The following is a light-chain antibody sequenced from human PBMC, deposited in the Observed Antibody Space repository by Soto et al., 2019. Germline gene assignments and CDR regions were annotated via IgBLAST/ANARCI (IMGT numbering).Light chain of an antibody. J-gene: IGKJ1*01. CDR2: EAS. V-gene: IGKV3-11*01. Sequence: EIVLTQSPATLSLSPGERATLSCRASQSVSSSLAWYQQKLGQAPRLLIYEASDRATGIPARFSGSGSGTDFTLIISSLEPEDFAVYYCLQCSTWPWTFCQGTKVEIK. CDR3: LQCSTWPWT. CDR1: QSVSSS.